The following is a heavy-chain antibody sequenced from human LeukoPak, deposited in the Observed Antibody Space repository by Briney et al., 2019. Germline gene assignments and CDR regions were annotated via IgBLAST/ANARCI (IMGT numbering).Heavy chain of an antibody. D-gene: IGHD2-21*01. CDR1: GFTFSSYA. CDR3: AKEPFDSSQNWFDP. Sequence: TGGSLRLSCAASGFTFSSYAMSWVRQAPGKGLEWVSSVSGGGGNTYYADSVKGRFTISRDNSKNTLFLQMNSLRAEDTALYYCAKEPFDSSQNWFDPWGHGTLVTVSS. J-gene: IGHJ5*02. CDR2: VSGGGGNT. V-gene: IGHV3-23*01.